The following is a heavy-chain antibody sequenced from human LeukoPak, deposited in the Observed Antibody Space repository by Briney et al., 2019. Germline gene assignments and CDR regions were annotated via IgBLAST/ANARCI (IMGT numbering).Heavy chain of an antibody. V-gene: IGHV3-74*01. Sequence: QTGGSLRLSCAASGFTFSNYCMHWVCQIPGKGLVWVSRICPDGTVTNYADSVKGRFTISGDNAKNMVFLQMNSLRADDTAVYYCVRDFRSADYWGQGILVTVSS. CDR1: GFTFSNYC. J-gene: IGHJ4*02. CDR3: VRDFRSADY. CDR2: ICPDGTVT.